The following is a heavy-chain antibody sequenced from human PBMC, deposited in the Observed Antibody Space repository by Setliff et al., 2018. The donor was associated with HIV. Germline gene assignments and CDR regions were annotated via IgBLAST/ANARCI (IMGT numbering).Heavy chain of an antibody. CDR1: GGSISSYY. CDR3: ARRLNYYGSGTYPGAFGI. V-gene: IGHV4-4*09. J-gene: IGHJ3*02. CDR2: IYTSGST. Sequence: NPSETLSLTCTVSGGSISSYYWSWIRQPPGKGLEWIGYIYTSGSTNYNPSLKSRVTISVDTSKNQFSLKLSSVTAADTAVYYCARRLNYYGSGTYPGAFGIWGQGTMVTVSS. D-gene: IGHD3-10*01.